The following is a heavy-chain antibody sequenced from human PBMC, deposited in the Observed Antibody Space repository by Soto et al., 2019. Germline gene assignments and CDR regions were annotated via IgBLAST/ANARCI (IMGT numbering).Heavy chain of an antibody. V-gene: IGHV1-18*04. D-gene: IGHD2-2*01. Sequence: ASVKFSCKASGYTFTSYGISWVRQAPGQGLEWMGWISAYNGNTNYAQKLQGRVTMTTDTSTSTAYMELRSLRSDDTAVYYCARVDIVVVPAATNWFDPWGQGTLATVSS. J-gene: IGHJ5*02. CDR2: ISAYNGNT. CDR3: ARVDIVVVPAATNWFDP. CDR1: GYTFTSYG.